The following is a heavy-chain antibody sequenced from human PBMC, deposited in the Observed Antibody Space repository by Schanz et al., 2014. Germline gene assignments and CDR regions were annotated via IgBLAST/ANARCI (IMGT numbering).Heavy chain of an antibody. J-gene: IGHJ6*02. CDR1: GYTFTNHY. CDR2: ISPSSGGT. D-gene: IGHD4-4*01. Sequence: QVQVIQSGPEVKKPGASVKVSCKASGYTFTNHYLHWVRQAPGQGLEWMGRISPSSGGTNYAQNFQGRVTMTKDTSINTVYMELSTLTSDDTAVYYCASALTTWGGMDVWGQGTTVTVSS. V-gene: IGHV1-2*06. CDR3: ASALTTWGGMDV.